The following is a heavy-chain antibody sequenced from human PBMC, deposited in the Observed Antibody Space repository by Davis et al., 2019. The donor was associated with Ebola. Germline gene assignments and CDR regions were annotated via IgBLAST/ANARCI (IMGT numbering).Heavy chain of an antibody. V-gene: IGHV4-39*01. CDR2: IYYSGST. CDR3: ASLDAIVVVITT. J-gene: IGHJ5*02. D-gene: IGHD3-22*01. CDR1: GGSISSSSYY. Sequence: PGGSLRLSCTVSGGSISSSSYYWGWIRQPPGKGLEWIGSIYYSGSTYYNPSLKSRVTISVDTSKNQFSLKLSSVTAADTAVYYCASLDAIVVVITTWGQGTLVTVSS.